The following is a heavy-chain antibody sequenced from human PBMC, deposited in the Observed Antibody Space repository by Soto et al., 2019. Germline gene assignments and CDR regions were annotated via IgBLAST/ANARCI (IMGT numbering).Heavy chain of an antibody. D-gene: IGHD2-21*02. Sequence: SVKVSCKASGGTLNNYAINWVRQAPGQGLEWMGGILPVSAPPDYAQKFQGRVSITADHSTSTVYMELSRLKSDDTAVYFCANYSNHDVCNSFWGQGTLVTVSS. J-gene: IGHJ4*02. CDR2: ILPVSAPP. V-gene: IGHV1-69*13. CDR3: ANYSNHDVCNSF. CDR1: GGTLNNYA.